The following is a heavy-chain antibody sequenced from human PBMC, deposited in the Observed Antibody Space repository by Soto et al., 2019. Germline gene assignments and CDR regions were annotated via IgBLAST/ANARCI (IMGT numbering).Heavy chain of an antibody. D-gene: IGHD3-10*01. CDR2: INSDGSST. V-gene: IGHV3-74*01. J-gene: IGHJ4*02. Sequence: EVQLVESGGGLVQPGGSLRLSCAASGFTFSSYWMHWVRQAPGKGLVWVSRINSDGSSTSYADSVKGRFTISRDNATNTLYLQMNSLSAEDTAVYYCARDYSYGSGSAFDYWGQGTLVTVSS. CDR3: ARDYSYGSGSAFDY. CDR1: GFTFSSYW.